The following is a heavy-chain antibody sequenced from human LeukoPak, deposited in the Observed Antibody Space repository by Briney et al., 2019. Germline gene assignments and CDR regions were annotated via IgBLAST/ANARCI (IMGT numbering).Heavy chain of an antibody. V-gene: IGHV1-8*01. CDR2: MNPNSGNT. J-gene: IGHJ4*02. CDR1: GYTFTSYD. Sequence: GASVKVSCKASGYTFTSYDINWVRQATGQGLEWMGWMNPNSGNTGYAQKFQGRVTMTRNTSISTAYMELSSLRSEDTAVYYCAGRVYGDYSEDYWGQGTLATVSS. CDR3: AGRVYGDYSEDY. D-gene: IGHD4-17*01.